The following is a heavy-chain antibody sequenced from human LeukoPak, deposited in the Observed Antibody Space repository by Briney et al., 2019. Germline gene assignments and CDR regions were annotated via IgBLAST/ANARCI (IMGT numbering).Heavy chain of an antibody. CDR1: GFTFSSYA. CDR2: ISGSGGST. D-gene: IGHD3-22*01. Sequence: PGGSLRLSCAASGFTFSSYAMSWVRQAPGKGLEWVSAISGSGGSTYYADSVKGRFTISRDNSKNTLYLQMNSLRAEDTAVYYCAKDLTPYYHDSSGYYNQFDYWGQGTLVTVSS. CDR3: AKDLTPYYHDSSGYYNQFDY. V-gene: IGHV3-23*01. J-gene: IGHJ4*02.